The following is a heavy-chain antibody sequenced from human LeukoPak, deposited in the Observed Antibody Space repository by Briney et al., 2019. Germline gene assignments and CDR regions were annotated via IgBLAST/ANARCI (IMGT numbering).Heavy chain of an antibody. CDR3: ARMIVATISIDY. D-gene: IGHD5-12*01. V-gene: IGHV4-39*01. CDR1: GGSISSSSYY. Sequence: SETLSLTCTVSGGSISSSSYYWGWIRQPPGKGLEWIGSIYYSGSTYYNPSLKSRVTISVDTSKNQFSLKLSSVTAADTAVYYCARMIVATISIDYWGQGTLVTVSS. J-gene: IGHJ4*02. CDR2: IYYSGST.